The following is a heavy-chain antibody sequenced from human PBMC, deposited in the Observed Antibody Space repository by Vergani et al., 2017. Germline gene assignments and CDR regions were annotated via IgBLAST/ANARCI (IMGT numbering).Heavy chain of an antibody. V-gene: IGHV4-38-2*02. Sequence: QVQLQESGPGLVKPSETLSLICDVFDFISNGHYWGWIRQSPEKGLEWIGSLYASGSTYYSPSLKSRVAISVDTSKNQFSLKLSSVTAADTAVYYCAREQVVVVPAAIHWRWFDPWGQGTLVTVSS. CDR2: LYASGST. D-gene: IGHD2-2*02. J-gene: IGHJ5*02. CDR1: DFISNGHY. CDR3: AREQVVVVPAAIHWRWFDP.